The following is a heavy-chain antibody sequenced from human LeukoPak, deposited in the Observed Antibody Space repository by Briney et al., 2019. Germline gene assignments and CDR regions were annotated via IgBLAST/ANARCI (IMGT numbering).Heavy chain of an antibody. V-gene: IGHV4-39*01. CDR3: ARPYYDFWSGAKGPFDY. Sequence: SETLCLTRTVSGGSISSSSYYWGWIRQPPGKGLEWIGSIYYSGSTYYNPSLKSRVTISVDTSKNQFSLKLSSVTAADTAVYYCARPYYDFWSGAKGPFDYWGEGTLASASS. CDR2: IYYSGST. CDR1: GGSISSSSYY. D-gene: IGHD3-3*01. J-gene: IGHJ4*02.